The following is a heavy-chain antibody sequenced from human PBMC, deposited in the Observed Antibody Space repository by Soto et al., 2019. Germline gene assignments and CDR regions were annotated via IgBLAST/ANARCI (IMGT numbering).Heavy chain of an antibody. CDR1: GYTFTSYG. CDR2: ISINNRNTVNT. J-gene: IGHJ6*02. V-gene: IGHV1-18*01. Sequence: QIQLVQSGLEVKNPGASVTLSCKISGYTFTSYGLTWVRQAPGRGLEWLGWISINNRNTVNTNYEQKLQGRVTMTADTPTSTVFLDLRSLRSDDTAVYFCATVAASMQYYYGVDVGGPGTMVAVSS. CDR3: ATVAASMQYYYGVDV. D-gene: IGHD6-13*01.